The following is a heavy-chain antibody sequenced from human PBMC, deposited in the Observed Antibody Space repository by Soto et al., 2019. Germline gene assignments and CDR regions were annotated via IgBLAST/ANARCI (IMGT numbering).Heavy chain of an antibody. Sequence: EVQLVESGGGLVQPGGSLRLSCAASGFPFSTYDMNWVRQAPGKGLQWVAYITSSSRSISYADSVKGRFTISRDNAKNSLYLQMNSLRVEDTAVYYCVRDSCGGDCYDPEAFDVWGLGTMITVS. V-gene: IGHV3-48*01. CDR2: ITSSSRSI. CDR3: VRDSCGGDCYDPEAFDV. D-gene: IGHD2-21*02. J-gene: IGHJ3*01. CDR1: GFPFSTYD.